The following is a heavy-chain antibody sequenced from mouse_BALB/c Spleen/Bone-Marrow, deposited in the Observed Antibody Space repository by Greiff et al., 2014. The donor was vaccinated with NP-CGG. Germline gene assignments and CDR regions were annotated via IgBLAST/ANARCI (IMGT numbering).Heavy chain of an antibody. V-gene: IGHV1S22*01. CDR3: TKGLPSAY. CDR1: GYTFTSYW. J-gene: IGHJ3*01. CDR2: IYPGSGST. D-gene: IGHD2-4*01. Sequence: LQQPGSELVRPGASVKLSCKASGYTFTSYWMHWVKQRPGQGFEWIGNIYPGSGSTNYDEKFKSKATLTVDTSSSTAYMQLSSLTSEDSAVYYCTKGLPSAYWGQGTLVTVSA.